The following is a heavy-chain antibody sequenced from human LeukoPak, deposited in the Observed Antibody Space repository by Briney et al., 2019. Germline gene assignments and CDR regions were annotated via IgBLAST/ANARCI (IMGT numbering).Heavy chain of an antibody. Sequence: GGSLRLSCAASGFTLSNYAMSWVRQAPGKGLEWVSAVSGRDTSTYYTDSVKGRFTISRDSSKNTLYLQMNSLSAEDTAIYYCAKWGDYDVLTGYYDSDYWGQGTLVTVSS. CDR3: AKWGDYDVLTGYYDSDY. D-gene: IGHD3-9*01. CDR1: GFTLSNYA. V-gene: IGHV3-23*01. J-gene: IGHJ4*02. CDR2: VSGRDTST.